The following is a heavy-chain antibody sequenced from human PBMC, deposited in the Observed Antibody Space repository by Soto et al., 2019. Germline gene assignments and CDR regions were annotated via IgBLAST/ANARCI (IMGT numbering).Heavy chain of an antibody. CDR2: NSAYTGNT. J-gene: IGHJ5*02. Sequence: QAQLVQSGGEVKKPGASVRVSCKASGYTLKKYGITWARQAPGQGPEWRGWNSAYTGNTGYPRKFQGRVVMNTDTSSITAYLALMTLTSDVTAFYYCVRDRSHYYGSANRTTWYDPWGQGTLVTVPS. D-gene: IGHD3-10*01. CDR1: GYTLKKYG. V-gene: IGHV1-18*01. CDR3: VRDRSHYYGSANRTTWYDP.